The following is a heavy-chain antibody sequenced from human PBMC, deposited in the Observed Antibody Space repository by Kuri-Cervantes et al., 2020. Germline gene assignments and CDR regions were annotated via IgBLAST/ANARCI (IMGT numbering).Heavy chain of an antibody. CDR2: ISGSGGST. Sequence: GESLKISCASSVFTFSSYAMSWVRQAPGKGLEWVSAISGSGGSTYYPDSVKGRFTLSRDNSKNTLYLQMMRLRAEDTALYYWGKDSSGSNTRVCYFDYWGQGTLVTVSS. D-gene: IGHD3-22*01. CDR3: GKDSSGSNTRVCYFDY. V-gene: IGHV3-23*01. CDR1: VFTFSSYA. J-gene: IGHJ4*02.